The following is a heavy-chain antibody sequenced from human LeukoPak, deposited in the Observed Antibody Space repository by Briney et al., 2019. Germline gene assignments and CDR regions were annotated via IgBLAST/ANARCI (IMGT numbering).Heavy chain of an antibody. J-gene: IGHJ6*03. CDR1: GYSISNGYY. V-gene: IGHV4-38-2*01. Sequence: SETLSLTCAVSGYSISNGYYWVWIRQPPGRGLEWIGSLYHSDSAYYDTSLRSRVSMSVDTSKNQFSLTLSFVTAADTAAYYCARQHDSYYYYYIDVWGSGTTVTVSS. CDR3: ARQHDSYYYYYIDV. CDR2: LYHSDSA.